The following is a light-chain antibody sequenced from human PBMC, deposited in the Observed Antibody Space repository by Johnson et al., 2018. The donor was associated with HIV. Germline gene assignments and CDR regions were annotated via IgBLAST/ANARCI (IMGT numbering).Light chain of an antibody. CDR2: ENN. CDR1: SSNIGNNY. CDR3: GTWDTSLRGV. J-gene: IGLJ1*01. Sequence: HSVLTQPPSVSAAPGQKVTISCSGSSSNIGNNYVSWYQQLPGTAPKLLIYENNKRPSGIPDRFSGSKSGTSATLGITGLQTGDEADYYCGTWDTSLRGVFGSGTKVTVL. V-gene: IGLV1-51*02.